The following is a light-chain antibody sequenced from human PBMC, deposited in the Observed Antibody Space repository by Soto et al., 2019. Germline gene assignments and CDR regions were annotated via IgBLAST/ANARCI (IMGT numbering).Light chain of an antibody. J-gene: IGKJ2*01. V-gene: IGKV3-15*01. Sequence: EIVMTQSPATLSVSPGERATLSCRASQSVSSNLAWYQQKPGQAPRLLIYGASTRATGIPARFSGSGSGTEFTLTISSLQSEDFAVYYCQQYNNWPAGRIQTFGQGTKLEIK. CDR3: QQYNNWPAGRIQT. CDR2: GAS. CDR1: QSVSSN.